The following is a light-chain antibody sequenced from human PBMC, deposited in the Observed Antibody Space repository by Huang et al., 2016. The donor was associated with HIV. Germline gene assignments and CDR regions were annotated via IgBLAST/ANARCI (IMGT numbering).Light chain of an antibody. CDR1: QYISSW. CDR2: KAS. J-gene: IGKJ1*01. V-gene: IGKV1-5*03. CDR3: QQYNTFSWS. Sequence: DIQMTQSPSTLSASVGDRVTITCRASQYISSWLAWYQQKPGSAPKLLIYKASTLETGVPSRFSGSGSGAEFTLTISSLQPDDFATYYCQQYNTFSWSFGQGTKVEIK.